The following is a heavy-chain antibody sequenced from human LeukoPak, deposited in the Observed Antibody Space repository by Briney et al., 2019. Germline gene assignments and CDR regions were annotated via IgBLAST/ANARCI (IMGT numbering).Heavy chain of an antibody. V-gene: IGHV3-30*03. CDR1: GFTFSSYG. CDR2: ISYDGSNK. CDR3: ARFIAAAGTDY. J-gene: IGHJ4*02. Sequence: GGSLRLSCAASGFTFSSYGMHWVRQAPGKGLEWVAVISYDGSNKYYADSVKGRFTISRDNSKNTLYLQMNSLRAEDTAVYYCARFIAAAGTDYWGQGTLVTVSS. D-gene: IGHD6-13*01.